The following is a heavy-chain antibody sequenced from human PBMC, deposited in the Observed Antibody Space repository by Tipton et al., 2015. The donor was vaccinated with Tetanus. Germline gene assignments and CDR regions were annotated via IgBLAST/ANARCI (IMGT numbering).Heavy chain of an antibody. J-gene: IGHJ4*02. CDR1: GFTFSLYS. V-gene: IGHV3-21*01. CDR3: ASGSTLDY. Sequence: SLRLSCEVSGFTFSLYSMNWVCQAPGKGLEWVSSIGSTSTYISYADSVKGRFTISRDNAKNSVFLQMNSLTAADTAVYYCASGSTLDYWGQGTQVTVSS. D-gene: IGHD1-1*01. CDR2: IGSTSTYI.